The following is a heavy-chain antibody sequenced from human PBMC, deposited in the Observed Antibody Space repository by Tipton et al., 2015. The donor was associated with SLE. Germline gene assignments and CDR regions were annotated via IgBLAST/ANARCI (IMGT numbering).Heavy chain of an antibody. D-gene: IGHD1-26*01. J-gene: IGHJ6*03. CDR1: GGSISSGSYY. CDR3: ARDPPLIVGATPYYYYYMDV. CDR2: IYTSGST. Sequence: TLPLTCTVSGGSISSGSYYWSWIRQPAGKGLEWIGRIYTSGSTNYNPPLKSRVTISVDTSKNQFSLKLSSVTAADTAVYYCARDPPLIVGATPYYYYYMDVWGKGTTVTVSS. V-gene: IGHV4-61*02.